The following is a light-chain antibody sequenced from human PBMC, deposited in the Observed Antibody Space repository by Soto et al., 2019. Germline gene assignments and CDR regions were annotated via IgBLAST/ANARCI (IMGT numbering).Light chain of an antibody. CDR2: EVS. Sequence: QSVLTQPASVSGSPGQSITISCTGTSSDVGGYNYVSWYQQHPDKAPKLMIYEVSNRPSGVSNRFSGSKSGHTASLTISGLQSEDEADYFCPSYTSYSTLDVFGTGTKLTVL. J-gene: IGLJ1*01. V-gene: IGLV2-14*01. CDR3: PSYTSYSTLDV. CDR1: SSDVGGYNY.